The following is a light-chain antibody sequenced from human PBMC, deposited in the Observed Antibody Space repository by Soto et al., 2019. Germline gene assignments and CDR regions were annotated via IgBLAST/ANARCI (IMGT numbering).Light chain of an antibody. CDR3: QQYKTYPYT. Sequence: DIPMTQSPSSLSASVGDRVTITCRASQDISGDLTWFQQKPGKAPKSLIYDASNLQSGVPSKFSGSGSGTDFTLTISSLQPEDFATYYCQQYKTYPYTFGPGTKVDIK. J-gene: IGKJ3*01. CDR1: QDISGD. V-gene: IGKV1-16*02. CDR2: DAS.